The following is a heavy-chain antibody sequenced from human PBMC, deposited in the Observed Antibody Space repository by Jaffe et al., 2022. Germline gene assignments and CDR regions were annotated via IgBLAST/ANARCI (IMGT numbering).Heavy chain of an antibody. D-gene: IGHD2-8*01. CDR3: AKDMVSGSEILYPDAFDI. Sequence: EVQLVESGGGLVQPGRSLRLSCAASGFTFDDYAMHWVRQAPGKGLEWVSGISWNSGSIGYADSVKGRFTISRDNAKNSLYLQMNSLRAEDTALYYCAKDMVSGSEILYPDAFDIWGQGTMVTVSS. CDR1: GFTFDDYA. CDR2: ISWNSGSI. J-gene: IGHJ3*02. V-gene: IGHV3-9*01.